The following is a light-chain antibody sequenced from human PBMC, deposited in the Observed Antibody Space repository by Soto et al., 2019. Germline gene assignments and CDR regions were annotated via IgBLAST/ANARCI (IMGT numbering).Light chain of an antibody. Sequence: QAVVTQPPSASGNPGQRVTISCSGSSSNIGSNTVNWYQQLTGTAPKLLIYSNNQRPSGVPDRFSGSKSGTSASLAISGLQSDDEADYYCAAGDDSLNGYVFGTGTKLT. CDR1: SSNIGSNT. CDR2: SNN. J-gene: IGLJ1*01. V-gene: IGLV1-44*01. CDR3: AAGDDSLNGYV.